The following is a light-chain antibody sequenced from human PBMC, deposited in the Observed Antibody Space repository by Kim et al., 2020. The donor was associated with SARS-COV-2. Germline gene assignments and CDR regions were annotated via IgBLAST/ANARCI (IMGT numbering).Light chain of an antibody. V-gene: IGLV3-19*01. CDR1: NLRTYY. CDR3: KSRDSSGNLLV. Sequence: AVGQTVKITCQGDNLRTYYANWYQQKPGQAPVLVMFGQNNRPSGIPDRFSGSSSGNTASLTITGAQAEDEADYYCKSRDSSGNLLVFGGGTQLTVL. CDR2: GQN. J-gene: IGLJ2*01.